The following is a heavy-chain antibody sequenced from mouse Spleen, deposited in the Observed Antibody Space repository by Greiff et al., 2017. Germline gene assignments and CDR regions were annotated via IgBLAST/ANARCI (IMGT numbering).Heavy chain of an antibody. V-gene: IGHV1-18*01. Sequence: EVQLQQSGPELVKPGASVKIPCKASGYTFTDYNMDWVKQSHGKSLEWIGDINPNNGGTIYNQKFKGKATLTVDKSSSTAYMELRSLTSEDTAVYYCARVKRAYYRYDDGPYYAMDYWGQGTSVTVSS. CDR3: ARVKRAYYRYDDGPYYAMDY. CDR1: GYTFTDYN. CDR2: INPNNGGT. D-gene: IGHD2-14*01. J-gene: IGHJ4*01.